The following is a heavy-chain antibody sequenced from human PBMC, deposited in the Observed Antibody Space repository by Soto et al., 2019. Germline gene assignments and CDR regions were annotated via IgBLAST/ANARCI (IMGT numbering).Heavy chain of an antibody. Sequence: ETLSLTCSVSNGSISGFYWTWIRQPPGKILEWIGYIHYSGRTDYNPSFTSRATMSVDTSKNQFSLNLKSITAADTAVYYCVRVGVGIGNHFDSWGRGTLVTVSS. CDR2: IHYSGRT. V-gene: IGHV4-59*12. J-gene: IGHJ4*02. CDR3: VRVGVGIGNHFDS. CDR1: NGSISGFY. D-gene: IGHD1-26*01.